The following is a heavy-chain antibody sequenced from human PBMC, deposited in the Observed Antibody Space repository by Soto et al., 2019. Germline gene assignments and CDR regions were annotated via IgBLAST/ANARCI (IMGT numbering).Heavy chain of an antibody. D-gene: IGHD2-15*01. J-gene: IGHJ4*02. V-gene: IGHV1-18*04. CDR3: ARDLDPSGSYSTDY. CDR1: GYNFMPYG. Sequence: ASVKVSCKASGYNFMPYGVNWVRQAPGQGLEWMGWISPWKGNTNYAQSFQGRVTMTTDTPTSTAYMELRSLTSDDTAVYYCARDLDPSGSYSTDYSGPGPLLTGSA. CDR2: ISPWKGNT.